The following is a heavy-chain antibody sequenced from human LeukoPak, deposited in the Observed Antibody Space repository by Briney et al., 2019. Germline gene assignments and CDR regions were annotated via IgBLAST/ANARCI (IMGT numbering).Heavy chain of an antibody. J-gene: IGHJ5*02. CDR2: VDVHGQGT. V-gene: IGHV3-74*01. Sequence: GGPLRLSCAASGFTFSSYWMHWVRQAPGKGPVWVSRVDVHGQGTAYADSVKGRFTISRDNAKNTLSLQMNSLSAEDTAVYYCARSNYDSTTFYYHLDLWGQGTLVTVSS. CDR3: ARSNYDSTTFYYHLDL. D-gene: IGHD2/OR15-2a*01. CDR1: GFTFSSYW.